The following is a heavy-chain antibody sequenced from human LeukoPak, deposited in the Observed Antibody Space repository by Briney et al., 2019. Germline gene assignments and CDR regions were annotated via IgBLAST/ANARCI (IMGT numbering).Heavy chain of an antibody. J-gene: IGHJ4*02. V-gene: IGHV3-21*05. CDR3: ASLWFGELPLDY. CDR2: ISSSSSYT. D-gene: IGHD3-10*01. Sequence: PGGSLRLSCATSGFTFSYYTMNWVRQAPGKGLEWVSYISSSSSYTNYADSVKGRFTISRDNAKNSLYLQMNSLRAEDTAVYYCASLWFGELPLDYWGQGTLVTVSS. CDR1: GFTFSYYT.